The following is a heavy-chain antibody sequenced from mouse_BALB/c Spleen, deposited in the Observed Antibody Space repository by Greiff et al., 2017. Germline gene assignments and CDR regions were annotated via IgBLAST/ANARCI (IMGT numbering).Heavy chain of an antibody. V-gene: IGHV1S29*02. CDR1: GYTFTDYN. J-gene: IGHJ3*01. CDR3: ARDAFAY. CDR2: IYPYNGGT. Sequence: EVQLQQSGPELVKPGASVKLSCKASGYTFTDYNMHWVKQSHGKSLEWIGYIYPYNGGTGYNQKFKSKATLTVDNSSSTAYMELRSLTSEDSAVYYCARDAFAYWGQGTLVTVSA.